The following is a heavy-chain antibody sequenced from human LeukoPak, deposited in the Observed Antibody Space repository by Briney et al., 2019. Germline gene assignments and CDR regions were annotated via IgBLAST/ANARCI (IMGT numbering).Heavy chain of an antibody. Sequence: SETLSLTCAVYGGSFSGYYWSWIRQPPGKGLEWIGEINHSGSTNYNPSLKSRVTISVDTSKNQFSLKLSSVTAADTAVYYCARATRIVGATTSFDYWGQGTLVTVSS. J-gene: IGHJ4*02. CDR3: ARATRIVGATTSFDY. V-gene: IGHV4-34*01. D-gene: IGHD1-26*01. CDR2: INHSGST. CDR1: GGSFSGYY.